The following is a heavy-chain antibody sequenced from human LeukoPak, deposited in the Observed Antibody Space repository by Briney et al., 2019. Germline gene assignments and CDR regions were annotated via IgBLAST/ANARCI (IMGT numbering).Heavy chain of an antibody. D-gene: IGHD2-15*01. V-gene: IGHV4-34*01. CDR1: GGSFSGYY. CDR2: INHSGST. CDR3: AREASGFYYMDV. J-gene: IGHJ6*03. Sequence: PSETLSLTCAVYGGSFSGYYWSWIRQPPGKGLEWIGEINHSGSTNYNPSLKSRVTISVDTSKNQFSLKLSSVTAADTAVYYCAREASGFYYMDVWGKGITVTVSS.